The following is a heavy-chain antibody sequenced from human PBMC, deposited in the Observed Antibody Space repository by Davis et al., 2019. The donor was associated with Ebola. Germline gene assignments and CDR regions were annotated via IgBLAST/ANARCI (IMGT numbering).Heavy chain of an antibody. J-gene: IGHJ2*01. Sequence: AASVKVSCKASGYTFTSYAMNWVRQAPGQGLEWMGWINAGNGNTKYSQKFQGRVTITRDTSASTAYMELSSLRAEDMAVYYCARAPNSSGYYEDWYFDLWGRGTLVTVSS. CDR1: GYTFTSYA. D-gene: IGHD3-22*01. V-gene: IGHV1-3*03. CDR2: INAGNGNT. CDR3: ARAPNSSGYYEDWYFDL.